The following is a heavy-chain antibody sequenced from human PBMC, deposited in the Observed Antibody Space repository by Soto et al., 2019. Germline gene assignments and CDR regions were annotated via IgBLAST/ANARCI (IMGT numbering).Heavy chain of an antibody. J-gene: IGHJ3*02. CDR3: ALSQRGYCSGGSCPDDAFVI. CDR2: IIPILGIA. V-gene: IGHV1-69*02. D-gene: IGHD2-15*01. CDR1: GGTFRSYT. Sequence: QVQLVQSGAGVQKPGSSVKVSCKDSGGTFRSYTISWVRQAPEPGLERMGRIIPILGIANHAHKFQGRATITTVKAASTAYIELSSLRSADTAVYYCALSQRGYCSGGSCPDDAFVIWGQGTMVTVAS.